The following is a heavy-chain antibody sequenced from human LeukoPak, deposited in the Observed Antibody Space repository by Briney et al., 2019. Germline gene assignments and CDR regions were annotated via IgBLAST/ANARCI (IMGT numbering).Heavy chain of an antibody. D-gene: IGHD4-23*01. V-gene: IGHV3-20*04. CDR3: ARSVDRGGGGAFDI. CDR2: INWNGGST. Sequence: PGGSLRLSCAASGFTFDDYGMSWVRQAPGKGLEWVSGINWNGGSTGYADSVKGRFTISRDNAKNSLYLQMNSLRAEDTALYYCARSVDRGGGGAFDIWGQGTMVTVSS. CDR1: GFTFDDYG. J-gene: IGHJ3*02.